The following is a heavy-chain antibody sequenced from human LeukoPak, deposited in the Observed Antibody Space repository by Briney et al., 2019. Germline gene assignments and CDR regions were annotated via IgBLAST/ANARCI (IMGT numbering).Heavy chain of an antibody. CDR3: AKAKSGYNSPFDY. CDR2: ISWNSGSI. Sequence: GGSLRLSCAASGFTFDDYAMHWVRQSPGKGLEWVSGISWNSGSISYADSVKGRFTVSRDNAKNSVYLQMNSLRAEDTALYFCAKAKSGYNSPFDYWGQGALITVSS. J-gene: IGHJ4*02. V-gene: IGHV3-9*01. D-gene: IGHD1-1*01. CDR1: GFTFDDYA.